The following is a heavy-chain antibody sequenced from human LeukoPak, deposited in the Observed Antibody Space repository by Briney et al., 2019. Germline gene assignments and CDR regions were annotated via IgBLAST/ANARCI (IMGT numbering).Heavy chain of an antibody. CDR2: ISSSGTKI. J-gene: IGHJ5*02. CDR3: ARAVGA. CDR1: GITFSSYS. D-gene: IGHD4-23*01. Sequence: GGSLRLSCSAAGITFSSYSMHWVRQAPGRGLEWVSYISSSGTKIQYADSVKGRFTISRDNAKNSLYLHMNSLRAEDTAVYYCARAVGAWGQGTLVTVSS. V-gene: IGHV3-48*04.